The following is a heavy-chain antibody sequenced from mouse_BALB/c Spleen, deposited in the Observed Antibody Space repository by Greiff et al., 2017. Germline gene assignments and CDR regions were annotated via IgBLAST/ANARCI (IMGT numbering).Heavy chain of an antibody. D-gene: IGHD3-3*01. CDR2: IWSGGST. CDR1: GFSLTSYG. J-gene: IGHJ2*01. CDR3: ARNRPGLYYFDY. Sequence: QVTLKESGPGLVQPSQSLSITCTVSGFSLTSYGVHWVRQSPGKGLEWLGVIWSGGSTDYNAAFISRLSISKDNSKSQVFFKMNSLQANDTAIYYCARNRPGLYYFDYWGQGTTLTVSS. V-gene: IGHV2-2*02.